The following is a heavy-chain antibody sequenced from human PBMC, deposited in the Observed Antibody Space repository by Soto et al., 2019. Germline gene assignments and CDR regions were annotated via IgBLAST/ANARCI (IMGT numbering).Heavy chain of an antibody. D-gene: IGHD3-9*01. Sequence: QLQLQESGSGLVKPSQTLSLTCAVSGGSISSGGYSWSWIRQPPGKGLEWIGYIYHSGSTYYNPSLKSRXXMXVXXSKNQFSLKLSSVTAADTAVYYCARGAPGFDYPDYWGQGTLVTVSS. V-gene: IGHV4-30-2*01. J-gene: IGHJ4*02. CDR3: ARGAPGFDYPDY. CDR1: GGSISSGGYS. CDR2: IYHSGST.